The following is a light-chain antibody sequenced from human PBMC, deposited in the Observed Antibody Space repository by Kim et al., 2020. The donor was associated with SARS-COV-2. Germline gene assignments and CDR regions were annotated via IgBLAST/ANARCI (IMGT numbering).Light chain of an antibody. CDR2: LNSDGRH. J-gene: IGLJ3*02. CDR1: SGNSGYA. Sequence: GESMKRTCTRSSGNSGYAIEWQQQQPEKGPRYLMKLNSDGRHIKGDGIPDRFTGYSAGAERYLTISSHQSEDEADYYCQSWATGMVFGGGTQLTVL. CDR3: QSWATGMV. V-gene: IGLV4-69*01.